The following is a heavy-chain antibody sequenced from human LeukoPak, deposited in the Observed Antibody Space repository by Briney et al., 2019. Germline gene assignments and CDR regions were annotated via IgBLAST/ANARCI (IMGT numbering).Heavy chain of an antibody. V-gene: IGHV4-39*01. CDR3: ARQANYYDSSGYSYYFDY. CDR1: GGSIGSSSYY. D-gene: IGHD3-22*01. Sequence: SETLSLTCTVSGGSIGSSSYYWGWIRQPPGKGLEWIGSIYYTGSTYYNPSLKSRVTISVDTAKNQFSLKLSSVTAADTAVYYCARQANYYDSSGYSYYFDYWGQGTLVTVSS. J-gene: IGHJ4*02. CDR2: IYYTGST.